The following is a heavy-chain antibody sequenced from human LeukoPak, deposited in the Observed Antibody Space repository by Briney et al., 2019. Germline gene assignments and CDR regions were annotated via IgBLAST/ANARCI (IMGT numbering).Heavy chain of an antibody. J-gene: IGHJ6*02. Sequence: SETLSLTCTVSGGSISSYYWSWIRQPPEKGMEWIGYIYYSGSTNYNPSLKSRVTISVDTSKNQFSLKLSSVTAADTAVYYCARVVCGGDCYYSYYYYYGMDVWGQGTTVTVSS. CDR2: IYYSGST. CDR1: GGSISSYY. V-gene: IGHV4-59*01. D-gene: IGHD2-21*02. CDR3: ARVVCGGDCYYSYYYYYGMDV.